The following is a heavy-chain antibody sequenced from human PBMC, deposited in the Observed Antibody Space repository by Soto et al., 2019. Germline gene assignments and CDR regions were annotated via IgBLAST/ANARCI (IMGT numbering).Heavy chain of an antibody. J-gene: IGHJ4*02. CDR3: AGESGYYY. D-gene: IGHD5-12*01. CDR2: IYYSGST. Sequence: QVQLQESGPGLVKPSETLSLTCTVSGGSIRSYYWSWIRQSPGKGLEWIGYIYYSGSTYYNPSLKSRVAISVSTSKNQFSLKLSSVTAADTAVYYCAGESGYYYLGQGTLVTVSS. V-gene: IGHV4-59*01. CDR1: GGSIRSYY.